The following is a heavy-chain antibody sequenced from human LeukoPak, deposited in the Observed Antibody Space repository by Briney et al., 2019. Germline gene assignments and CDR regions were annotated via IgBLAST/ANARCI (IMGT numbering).Heavy chain of an antibody. CDR1: GVSISSSSYY. Sequence: SETLSLTCTVSGVSISSSSYYWAWIRQPPGKGLEWIGEINHSGSTDSNPSLKSRVTMSVDTSKNQFSLELSSVTAADTAVYYCAREGVVMTATGVFDIWGQGTMVIVSS. CDR2: INHSGST. V-gene: IGHV4-39*07. CDR3: AREGVVMTATGVFDI. D-gene: IGHD2-21*02. J-gene: IGHJ3*02.